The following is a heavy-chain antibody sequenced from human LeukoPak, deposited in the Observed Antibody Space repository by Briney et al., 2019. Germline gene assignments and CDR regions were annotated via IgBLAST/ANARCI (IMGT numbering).Heavy chain of an antibody. V-gene: IGHV3-48*01. J-gene: IGHJ6*02. CDR3: ASPFLLDYYGMDV. D-gene: IGHD3-10*01. Sequence: PGGSLRLSCAASGFTFSSYSMNWVRQAPGKGLEWVSYISSSSSTIYYADSVKGRFTISRDNAKNSLYLQMNSLRAEDTAVYYCASPFLLDYYGMDVWGQGTTVTVSS. CDR1: GFTFSSYS. CDR2: ISSSSSTI.